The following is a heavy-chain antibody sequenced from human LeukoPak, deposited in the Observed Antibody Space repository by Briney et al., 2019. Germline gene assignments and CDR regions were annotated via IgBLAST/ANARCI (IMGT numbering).Heavy chain of an antibody. Sequence: ASVKVSCKASGNTFTGYYMHWVRQAPGQGLEWMGWINPNSGGTNYAQTFQGRVTMTRDTSISTAYMELSRLRSDDTAVYYCARNFGPPDAFDIWGQGTMVTVSS. CDR2: INPNSGGT. D-gene: IGHD3-10*01. J-gene: IGHJ3*02. CDR1: GNTFTGYY. CDR3: ARNFGPPDAFDI. V-gene: IGHV1-2*02.